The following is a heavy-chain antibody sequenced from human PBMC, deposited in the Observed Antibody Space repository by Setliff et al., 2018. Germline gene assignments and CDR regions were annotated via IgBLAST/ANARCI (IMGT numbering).Heavy chain of an antibody. D-gene: IGHD3-3*01. Sequence: SETLSLTCSVFGDSLTRSSSWWGWIRQPAGKGLEWIGNIYSSGTTKYNPSLKSRVTISVDTSKRQFSLNLLSVTAADTAVYYCARAGPTVTFFRVLVISWWDPWGQGSLVTVSS. V-gene: IGHV4-61*09. J-gene: IGHJ5*02. CDR1: GDSLTRSSSW. CDR2: IYSSGTT. CDR3: ARAGPTVTFFRVLVISWWDP.